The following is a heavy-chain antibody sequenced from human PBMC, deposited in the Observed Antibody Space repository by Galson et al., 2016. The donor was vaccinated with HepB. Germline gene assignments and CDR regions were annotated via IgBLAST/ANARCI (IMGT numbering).Heavy chain of an antibody. CDR2: ISGSGHMT. CDR3: ARGTRYSSGWLEALDI. J-gene: IGHJ3*02. D-gene: IGHD6-19*01. CDR1: GFTFSTYQ. V-gene: IGHV3-48*03. Sequence: SLRLSCAASGFTFSTYQMTWVRQAPGKGLEWISYISGSGHMTYYADSMKGRFTISRDNAQNSLYLQMSNLGAADTAIYYCARGTRYSSGWLEALDIWGQGTMVTVSS.